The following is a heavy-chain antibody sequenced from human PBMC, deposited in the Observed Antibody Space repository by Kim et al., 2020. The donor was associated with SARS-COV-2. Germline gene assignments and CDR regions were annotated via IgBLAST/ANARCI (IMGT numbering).Heavy chain of an antibody. CDR3: AREAGISRFHYYYGMDV. Sequence: VKSRITINPDTSKNQFSLQLNSVTPEDTAVYYCAREAGISRFHYYYGMDVWGQGTTVTVSS. J-gene: IGHJ6*02. V-gene: IGHV6-1*01.